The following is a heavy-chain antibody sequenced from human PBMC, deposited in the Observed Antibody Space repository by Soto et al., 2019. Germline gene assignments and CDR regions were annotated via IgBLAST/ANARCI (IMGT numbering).Heavy chain of an antibody. Sequence: GGSLRLSCAASGFTFSSYAMSWVRQAPGKGLEWVSAISGSGGSTYYADSGKGRFTISRDNSKNTLYLQMNSLRAEDTAVYYCAKDGGYYDSSGDAFDIWGQGTMVTVSS. J-gene: IGHJ3*02. V-gene: IGHV3-23*01. D-gene: IGHD3-22*01. CDR1: GFTFSSYA. CDR2: ISGSGGST. CDR3: AKDGGYYDSSGDAFDI.